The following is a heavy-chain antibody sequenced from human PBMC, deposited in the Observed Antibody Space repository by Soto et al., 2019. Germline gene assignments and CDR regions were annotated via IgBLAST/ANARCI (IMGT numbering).Heavy chain of an antibody. Sequence: QVQLQQWGAGLLKPSETLSLTCAVYGGSFSGYYWSWIRQPPGKGLEWIGEINHSGSTNYNPSLKSRVTISVDTSNTQFSLKLSSVTAADTAVYYCARGWGALFDYWGQGALVTVSS. J-gene: IGHJ4*02. V-gene: IGHV4-34*01. CDR1: GGSFSGYY. CDR2: INHSGST. CDR3: ARGWGALFDY. D-gene: IGHD7-27*01.